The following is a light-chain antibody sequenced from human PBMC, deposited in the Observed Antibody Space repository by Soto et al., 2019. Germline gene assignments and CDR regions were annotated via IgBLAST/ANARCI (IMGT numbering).Light chain of an antibody. Sequence: DIQMSHSPSSLSASLGYMVTITCRASQSISSYLNWYQQKPGKAPKLLIYAASSLQSGVPSRFSGSGSGTDFTLTISSLHPDDFATYYCQQYNSYSPTFGQGTKVDI. CDR3: QQYNSYSPT. J-gene: IGKJ1*01. CDR2: AAS. CDR1: QSISSY. V-gene: IGKV1-39*01.